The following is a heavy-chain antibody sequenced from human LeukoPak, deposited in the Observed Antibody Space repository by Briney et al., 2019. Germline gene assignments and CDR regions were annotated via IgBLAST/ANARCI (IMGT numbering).Heavy chain of an antibody. Sequence: SXTLSLTCTVSGGSISSYYWSWIRQPPGKGLEWIGYIYYSGSTNYNPSLKSRVTISVDTSKNQFSLKLSSVTAADTAVYYCARSERGAFDIWGQGTMVTVSS. J-gene: IGHJ3*02. CDR2: IYYSGST. CDR1: GGSISSYY. CDR3: ARSERGAFDI. V-gene: IGHV4-59*01.